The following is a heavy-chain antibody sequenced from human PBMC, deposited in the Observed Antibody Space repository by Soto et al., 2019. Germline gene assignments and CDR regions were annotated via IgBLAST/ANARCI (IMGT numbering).Heavy chain of an antibody. Sequence: PGGSLRLSCAASGFTFSSYAMHWVRQAPGKGLEWVAVISYDGSNKYYADSVKGRFTISRDNSKNTLYLQMNSLRAEDTAVYYCARGGYSSSWEDYYYYGMDVWGQGT. V-gene: IGHV3-30-3*01. D-gene: IGHD6-13*01. J-gene: IGHJ6*02. CDR1: GFTFSSYA. CDR3: ARGGYSSSWEDYYYYGMDV. CDR2: ISYDGSNK.